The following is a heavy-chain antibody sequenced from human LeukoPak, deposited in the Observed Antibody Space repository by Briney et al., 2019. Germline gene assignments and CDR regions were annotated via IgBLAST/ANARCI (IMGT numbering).Heavy chain of an antibody. J-gene: IGHJ4*02. D-gene: IGHD6-19*01. CDR1: GTSISSHY. CDR2: IYISGST. CDR3: ARVWGSGWYFDY. Sequence: SETLSLTCSVSGTSISSHYWSWIRQPAGKGLEWIGRIYISGSTNYNPSLKSRVTISADTSKNQFSLKLSSVTAADTAVYYCARVWGSGWYFDYWGQGTLVTVSS. V-gene: IGHV4-4*07.